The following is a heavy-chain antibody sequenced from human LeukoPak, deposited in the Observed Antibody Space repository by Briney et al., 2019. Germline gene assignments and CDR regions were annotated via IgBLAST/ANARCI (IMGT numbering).Heavy chain of an antibody. D-gene: IGHD3-16*01. V-gene: IGHV3-30-3*01. CDR3: ARDGGWNAFDI. CDR2: ISYGGSNK. J-gene: IGHJ3*02. CDR1: GFTFSGYA. Sequence: PGGSLRLSCAASGFTFSGYAMHCVRQAPGKGLEWVAVISYGGSNKYYADSVKGRFTISRDNSKNTLYLQMNSLRTEDTAVYYCARDGGWNAFDIWGQGTMVTVSS.